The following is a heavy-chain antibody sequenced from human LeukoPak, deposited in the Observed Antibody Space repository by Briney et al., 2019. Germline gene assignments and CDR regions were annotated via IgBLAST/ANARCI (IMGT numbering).Heavy chain of an antibody. CDR2: IYYSGST. J-gene: IGHJ6*02. CDR1: GDSITTYY. CDR3: ARAKTYYDILTGFYYYYGMDV. Sequence: PSETLSLTCTVSGDSITTYYWNWIRQPPGKGLEWIGFIYYSGSTHYNPSLKSRLTISLDTSKNQFSLHLSSLTAADTAVYYCARAKTYYDILTGFYYYYGMDVWGQGTTVTVSS. V-gene: IGHV4-59*01. D-gene: IGHD3-9*01.